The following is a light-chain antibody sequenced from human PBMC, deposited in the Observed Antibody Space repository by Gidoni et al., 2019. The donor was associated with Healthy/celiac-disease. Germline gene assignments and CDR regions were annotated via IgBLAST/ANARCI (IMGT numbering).Light chain of an antibody. CDR2: DAS. CDR3: QQHSNWPPLT. J-gene: IGKJ4*01. Sequence: DTVSRQSPATLSLSPGERATLSCRASQSVSSYLAWYQQKPGQAPRLLIYDASNRATGIPARFSGSGSGTDFTLTISSLQPEDFAVYYCQQHSNWPPLTFGEGTKVEIK. CDR1: QSVSSY. V-gene: IGKV3-11*01.